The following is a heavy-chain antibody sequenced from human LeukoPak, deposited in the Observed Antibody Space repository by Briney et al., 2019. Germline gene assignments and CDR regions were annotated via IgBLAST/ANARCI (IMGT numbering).Heavy chain of an antibody. Sequence: GRSLRLSCAASGFTFSSYGMHWVRQAPGKGLEWVAVLWYDGSNKYYADSVKGRFTISRDNSKDTLYLQMNSLRAEDTAVYYCARDRVTMVRGVISYYYYGMDVWGQGTTVIVSS. CDR3: ARDRVTMVRGVISYYYYGMDV. CDR1: GFTFSSYG. V-gene: IGHV3-33*01. CDR2: LWYDGSNK. J-gene: IGHJ6*02. D-gene: IGHD3-10*01.